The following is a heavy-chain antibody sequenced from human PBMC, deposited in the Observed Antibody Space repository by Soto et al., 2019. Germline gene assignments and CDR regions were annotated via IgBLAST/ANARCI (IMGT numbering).Heavy chain of an antibody. CDR2: ISGSGGST. J-gene: IGHJ4*02. Sequence: GGSLRLSCGASGFTFSSYAMSWVRQAPGKGLEWVSAISGSGGSTYYADSVKGRFTISRDNSKNTLYLQMNSLRAEDTAVYYCAKSEATYYDFWSGYYTSGWFDYWGQGTLVTVSS. D-gene: IGHD3-3*01. CDR3: AKSEATYYDFWSGYYTSGWFDY. V-gene: IGHV3-23*01. CDR1: GFTFSSYA.